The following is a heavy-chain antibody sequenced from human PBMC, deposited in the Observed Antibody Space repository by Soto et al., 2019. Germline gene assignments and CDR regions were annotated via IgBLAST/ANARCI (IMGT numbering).Heavy chain of an antibody. Sequence: GGSLRLSXAASGFTFSSYWMSWVRQAPGKGLEWVANIKQDGSEKYYVDSVKGRFTISRDNAKNSLYLQMNSLRAEDTAVYYCAREGYSYYYYYYGMDVWGQGTTVTVSS. CDR3: AREGYSYYYYYYGMDV. V-gene: IGHV3-7*03. J-gene: IGHJ6*02. CDR1: GFTFSSYW. D-gene: IGHD5-18*01. CDR2: IKQDGSEK.